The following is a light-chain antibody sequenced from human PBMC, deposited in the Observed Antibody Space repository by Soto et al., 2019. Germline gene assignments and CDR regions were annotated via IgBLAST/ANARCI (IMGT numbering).Light chain of an antibody. CDR2: AVS. CDR3: QQYNKGPLT. V-gene: IGKV3-15*01. J-gene: IGKJ1*01. Sequence: EIMMTQSPGTLSASPGERATLSCRASQSVSSNLAWYQQKPGQAPRLLIYAVSTRAPGIPARFSGSGSGTEFTLTISSLQSEDFAVYYCQQYNKGPLTFGQGTKVEIK. CDR1: QSVSSN.